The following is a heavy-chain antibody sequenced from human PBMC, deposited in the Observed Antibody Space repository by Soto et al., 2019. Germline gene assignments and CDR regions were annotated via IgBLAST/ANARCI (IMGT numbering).Heavy chain of an antibody. CDR3: PRAGIAAAGGVDY. CDR1: GASFSGYY. CDR2: INHSGST. D-gene: IGHD6-13*01. V-gene: IGHV4-34*01. Sequence: PXAILSLTFAVYGASFSGYYWSWIRQPPGKGLEWIGEINHSGSTNYNPSLKSRVTISVDTSKNQFYLKLSSVTAADTALYYCPRAGIAAAGGVDYCGQRTLVTVSS. J-gene: IGHJ4*02.